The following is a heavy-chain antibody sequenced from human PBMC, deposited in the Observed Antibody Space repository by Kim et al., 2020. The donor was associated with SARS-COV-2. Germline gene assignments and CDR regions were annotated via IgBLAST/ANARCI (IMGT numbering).Heavy chain of an antibody. CDR3: ARFKSDFDY. V-gene: IGHV4-59*10. Sequence: GSTNYNPSLKSRVTMSVDTSKNQFSLKLSSVTAADTAVYYCARFKSDFDYWGQGTLVTVSS. J-gene: IGHJ4*02. CDR2: GST.